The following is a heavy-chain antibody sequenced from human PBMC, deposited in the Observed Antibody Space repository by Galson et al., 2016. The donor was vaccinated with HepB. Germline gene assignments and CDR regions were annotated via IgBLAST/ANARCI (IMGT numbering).Heavy chain of an antibody. J-gene: IGHJ3*02. D-gene: IGHD5/OR15-5a*01. V-gene: IGHV3-7*03. CDR3: AKDSYSVPDI. CDR2: INQDGSDT. Sequence: SLRLSCAASGLNFRNYWMSWVRQAPGKGLEWVANINQDGSDTNYVDSVKGRFTISRDNAKNSMYLQMNSLTTEDTAVYYCAKDSYSVPDIWGQGTLVTVSS. CDR1: GLNFRNYW.